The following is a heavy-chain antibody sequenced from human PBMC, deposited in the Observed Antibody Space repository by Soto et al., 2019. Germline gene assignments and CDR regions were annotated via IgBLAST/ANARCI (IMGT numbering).Heavy chain of an antibody. CDR3: AKATIGWDGMDV. V-gene: IGHV3-23*01. CDR2: ISGSGDSA. J-gene: IGHJ6*02. Sequence: PGGSLRLSCAASGLTFSSHAMSWVRQAPGKGLEWVSAISGSGDSAYYADSVKGRFTMSRDNSKNTLYLQVTSLRAEDTAVYYCAKATIGWDGMDVWGQGTTVTL. D-gene: IGHD6-19*01. CDR1: GLTFSSHA.